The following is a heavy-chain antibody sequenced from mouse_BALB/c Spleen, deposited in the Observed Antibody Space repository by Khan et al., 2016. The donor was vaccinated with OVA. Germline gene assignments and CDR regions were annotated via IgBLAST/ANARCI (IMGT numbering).Heavy chain of an antibody. CDR1: GYSITSDYA. Sequence: EVQLQESGPGLVKPSQSLSLTCTVTGYSITSDYAWNWIRQFPGNKLEWMGYISYSGSTTYNQSLKSRISITRDTSKDPFFLQLKSLTHEDTATYYCASELGRYSALDYWGQGTSVTVSS. J-gene: IGHJ4*01. CDR2: ISYSGST. V-gene: IGHV3-2*02. CDR3: ASELGRYSALDY.